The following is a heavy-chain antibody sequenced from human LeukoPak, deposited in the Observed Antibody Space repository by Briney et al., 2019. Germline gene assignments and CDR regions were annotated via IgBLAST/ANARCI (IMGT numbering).Heavy chain of an antibody. V-gene: IGHV1-2*02. CDR1: GYTFTDYY. D-gene: IGHD3-10*01. Sequence: ASVKVSCKASGYTFTDYYMHWVRQAPGQGLEWMGWINPNSGGTSYPRKFQGRVAMTRDTSISTAYLELSRLTSDDTAVYYCAKDLRPKGSGTYYMDVWGKGTTVTISS. CDR3: AKDLRPKGSGTYYMDV. J-gene: IGHJ6*03. CDR2: INPNSGGT.